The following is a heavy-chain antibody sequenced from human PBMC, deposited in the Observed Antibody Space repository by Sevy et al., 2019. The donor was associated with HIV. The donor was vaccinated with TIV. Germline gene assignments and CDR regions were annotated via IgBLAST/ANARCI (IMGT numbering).Heavy chain of an antibody. CDR1: GFTFSSYA. CDR2: ISYDGSNK. Sequence: GGSLRLSCAASGFTFSSYAMHWVRQAPGKGLEWVAVISYDGSNKYYADSVKGRFTISRDNSKNTLYLQMNSLRAEDTAVYYCARAWNFYCDSSGYYLDYWGQGTLVTVSS. V-gene: IGHV3-30*04. CDR3: ARAWNFYCDSSGYYLDY. D-gene: IGHD3-22*01. J-gene: IGHJ4*02.